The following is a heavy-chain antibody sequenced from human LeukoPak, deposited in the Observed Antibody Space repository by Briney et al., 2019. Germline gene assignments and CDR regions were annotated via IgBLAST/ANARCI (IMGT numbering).Heavy chain of an antibody. CDR2: IIPIFGTA. J-gene: IGHJ4*02. CDR3: ARGRDPNTAHDY. Sequence: SVKVSCKASGYTFTGYYMHWVRQAPGQGLEWMGGIIPIFGTANYAQKFQGRVTITTDESTSTAYMELSSLRSEDTAVYYCARGRDPNTAHDYWGQGTLVTVSS. V-gene: IGHV1-69*05. D-gene: IGHD2-21*02. CDR1: GYTFTGYY.